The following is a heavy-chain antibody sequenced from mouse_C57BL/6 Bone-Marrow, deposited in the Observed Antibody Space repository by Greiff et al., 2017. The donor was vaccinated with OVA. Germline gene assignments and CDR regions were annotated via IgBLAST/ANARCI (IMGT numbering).Heavy chain of an antibody. J-gene: IGHJ3*01. Sequence: QVQLPQPGAELVRPGVSVKLSCKASGYTFTSYWMPWVKQRPIQGLEWIGNIYPSDSETHYNQKFKDKATLTVDKSSSTAYMQLSSLTSEDSAVYYCARPHYYGSSSWFAYWGQGTLVTVSA. CDR2: IYPSDSET. V-gene: IGHV1-52*01. CDR1: GYTFTSYW. D-gene: IGHD1-1*01. CDR3: ARPHYYGSSSWFAY.